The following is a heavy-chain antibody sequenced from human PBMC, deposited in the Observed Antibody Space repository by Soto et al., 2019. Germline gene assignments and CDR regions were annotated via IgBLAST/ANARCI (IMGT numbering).Heavy chain of an antibody. Sequence: GGSLRLSCAASGFTFSNAWMNWVRQAPGKGLEWVSRIKSKTDGGTTDYAAPVKGRFTISRDDSKNTLYLQMNSLKTEDTAVYYCTTVDVFIAYYCYYYGMDVWGQGTTVTVSS. CDR1: GFTFSNAW. CDR3: TTVDVFIAYYCYYYGMDV. J-gene: IGHJ6*02. V-gene: IGHV3-15*07. D-gene: IGHD3-22*01. CDR2: IKSKTDGGTT.